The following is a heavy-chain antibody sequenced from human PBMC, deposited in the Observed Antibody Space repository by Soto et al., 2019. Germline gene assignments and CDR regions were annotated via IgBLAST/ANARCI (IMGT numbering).Heavy chain of an antibody. J-gene: IGHJ4*02. V-gene: IGHV3-48*02. CDR1: GFCFNTYS. D-gene: IGHD3-22*01. CDR2: ISSSGGTI. CDR3: VRDTSGYYYLFDY. Sequence: PGGSLRLSCAASGFCFNTYSMNWVRQAPGKGLEWVSYISSSGGTIYYADSVKGRFTVSRDNANNSLYLQMNSLRDEDTAVYYCVRDTSGYYYLFDYWGQGTLVTVSS.